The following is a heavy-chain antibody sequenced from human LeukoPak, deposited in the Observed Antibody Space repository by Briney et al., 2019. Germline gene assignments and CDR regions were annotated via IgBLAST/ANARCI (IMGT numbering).Heavy chain of an antibody. CDR3: ATVYYDSSGYYGQLGY. CDR1: GYTLTELS. J-gene: IGHJ4*02. Sequence: ASVKVSCKVSGYTLTELSMHWVRQAPGKGLEWMGGFDPEDGETIYTQKFQGRVTMTEDTSTDTAYMELSSLRSEDTAVYYCATVYYDSSGYYGQLGYWGQGTLVTVSS. D-gene: IGHD3-22*01. CDR2: FDPEDGET. V-gene: IGHV1-24*01.